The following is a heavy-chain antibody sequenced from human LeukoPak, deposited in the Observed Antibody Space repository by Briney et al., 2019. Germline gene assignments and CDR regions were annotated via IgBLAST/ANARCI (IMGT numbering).Heavy chain of an antibody. CDR2: IWFDGSNK. Sequence: GGSLTLSCAASRFTFSSYGMHWVRQAPGKGLEWVALIWFDGSNKYYADSVKGRFTISRDDSRSTVDLQMSSLRAEDTAVYYCAKDGQSFNSMYDYFDSWGQGTLVTVSS. CDR3: AKDGQSFNSMYDYFDS. V-gene: IGHV3-33*06. D-gene: IGHD2-8*01. CDR1: RFTFSSYG. J-gene: IGHJ4*02.